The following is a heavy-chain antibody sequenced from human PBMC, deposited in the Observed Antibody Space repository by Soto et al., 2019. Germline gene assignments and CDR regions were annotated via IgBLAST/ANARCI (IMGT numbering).Heavy chain of an antibody. D-gene: IGHD3-22*01. CDR1: VYSFTSYG. CDR3: ARHRFNYYDDTVYYYFDY. CDR2: MSGHNGNT. J-gene: IGHJ4*02. V-gene: IGHV1-18*04. Sequence: QGQLVQSGAEVKKPGASVKVSCKASVYSFTSYGISWVRKAPGQGPEWRGWMSGHNGNTNHPQSLQGRVTMTTDTSRNTAYMELRSLRSDDTAVYYCARHRFNYYDDTVYYYFDYWGQGTLVTVSS.